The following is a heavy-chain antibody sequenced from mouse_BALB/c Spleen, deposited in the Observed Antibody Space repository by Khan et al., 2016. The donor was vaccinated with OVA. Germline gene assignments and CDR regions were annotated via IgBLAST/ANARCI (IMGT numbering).Heavy chain of an antibody. CDR2: IDPSDSET. CDR3: VRRAFDYYFDY. J-gene: IGHJ2*01. CDR1: GYTFTSYW. V-gene: IGHV1-61*01. Sequence: QVQLQQSGAELVRPGASVKLTCKASGYTFTSYWMNWVKQRPGQGLEWIGMIDPSDSETHYNQVFRDKATLTVDKSSNTAYMQLSSLTSEDSAVYYCVRRAFDYYFDYWGQGTTLTVSS.